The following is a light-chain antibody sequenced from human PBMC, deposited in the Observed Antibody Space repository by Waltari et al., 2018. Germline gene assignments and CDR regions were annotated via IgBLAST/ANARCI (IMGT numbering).Light chain of an antibody. CDR2: SHD. CDR3: GAWDDRLNVYV. J-gene: IGLJ1*01. Sequence: QSVLTQPPSASGTPGQRVTISCSGSSSNIGSNALNWYQHLPGTAPTLLIYSHDQRPLGVPDRFSGSKSGTSASLAISGLQSEDEADYYCGAWDDRLNVYVFGTGTRVTVL. CDR1: SSNIGSNA. V-gene: IGLV1-44*01.